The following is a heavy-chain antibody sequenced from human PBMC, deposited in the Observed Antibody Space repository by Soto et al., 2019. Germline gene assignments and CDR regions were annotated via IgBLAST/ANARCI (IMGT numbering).Heavy chain of an antibody. CDR3: ARGGISHWAYFYYMDG. J-gene: IGHJ6*03. Sequence: PSETLSLTCVVYGGSLSDDFWSWIRQPPGMALEWIGEINHLGSINYNPSLKSRVTMSVDTSKNQFSLTLNSVTAADTATSYCARGGISHWAYFYYMDGWDRGTMVTVSS. CDR2: INHLGSI. CDR1: GGSLSDDF. V-gene: IGHV4-34*01. D-gene: IGHD2-21*01.